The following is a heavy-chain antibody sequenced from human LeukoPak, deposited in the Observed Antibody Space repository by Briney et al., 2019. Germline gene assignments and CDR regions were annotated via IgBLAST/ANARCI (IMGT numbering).Heavy chain of an antibody. CDR3: ARSSFGGVIADALDI. J-gene: IGHJ3*02. D-gene: IGHD3-16*02. Sequence: GSSVTVSCKASGGTFSSYAISWVRQAPGQGLEWMGRIIPILGIANYAQKFQGRVTITADKSTSTAYMELSSLRSEDTAVYYCARSSFGGVIADALDIWGQGTMVTVSS. CDR1: GGTFSSYA. V-gene: IGHV1-69*04. CDR2: IIPILGIA.